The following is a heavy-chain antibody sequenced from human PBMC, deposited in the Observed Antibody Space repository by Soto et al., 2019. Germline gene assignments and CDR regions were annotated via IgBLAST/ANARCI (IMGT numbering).Heavy chain of an antibody. J-gene: IGHJ5*02. V-gene: IGHV3-30-3*01. Sequence: GGSLRLSCAASGFTFSSYAMHWVRQAPGKGLEWVAVISHDGSNKYYADSVKGRFTISRDNSKNTLYLQMNSLRAEDTAVYYCARVPSYGSGRNWFDPWGQGTLVTVSS. CDR1: GFTFSSYA. CDR2: ISHDGSNK. D-gene: IGHD3-10*01. CDR3: ARVPSYGSGRNWFDP.